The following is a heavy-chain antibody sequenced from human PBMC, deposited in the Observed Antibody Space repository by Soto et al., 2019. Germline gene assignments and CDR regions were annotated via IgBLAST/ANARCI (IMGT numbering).Heavy chain of an antibody. V-gene: IGHV3-30-3*01. CDR2: ISYDGSNK. J-gene: IGHJ3*02. Sequence: GGSLRLSCAASGFTFSSYAMHWVRQAPGKGLEWVAVISYDGSNKYYADSVKGRFTISRDNSKNTLYLQMNSLRAEDTAVYYCARDRGYSSSGDAFDIWGQGTMVTVSS. CDR3: ARDRGYSSSGDAFDI. D-gene: IGHD6-6*01. CDR1: GFTFSSYA.